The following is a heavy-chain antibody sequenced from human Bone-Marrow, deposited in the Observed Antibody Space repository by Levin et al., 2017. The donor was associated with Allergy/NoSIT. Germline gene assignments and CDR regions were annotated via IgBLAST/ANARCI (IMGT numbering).Heavy chain of an antibody. Sequence: GESLKISCATSGFTFTNYNMNWVRQVPGKGLEWVSSIGATSNYISYAASVKGRFTVSRDNAKNSLYLQMNSLRAEDTAVYYCARVGGTFRQFEWLNHYYMDVWGKGATVTVSS. V-gene: IGHV3-21*01. CDR1: GFTFTNYN. J-gene: IGHJ6*03. D-gene: IGHD3-9*01. CDR2: IGATSNYI. CDR3: ARVGGTFRQFEWLNHYYMDV.